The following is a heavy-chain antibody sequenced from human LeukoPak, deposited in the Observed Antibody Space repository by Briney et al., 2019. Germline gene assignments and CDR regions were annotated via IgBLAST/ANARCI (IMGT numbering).Heavy chain of an antibody. D-gene: IGHD5-18*01. J-gene: IGHJ4*02. CDR2: IYSGGST. Sequence: GGSLRLSCAASGFTISSNYMSWVRQAPGKGLEWVSVIYSGGSTYYADSVKGRFTISRDNSKNTLYLQMNSLRAEDTAVYYCARVLDTDMVYFDQWGQGTLVTVSS. CDR1: GFTISSNY. V-gene: IGHV3-66*01. CDR3: ARVLDTDMVYFDQ.